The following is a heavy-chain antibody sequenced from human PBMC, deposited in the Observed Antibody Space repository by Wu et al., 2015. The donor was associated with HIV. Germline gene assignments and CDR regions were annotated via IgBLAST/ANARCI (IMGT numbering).Heavy chain of an antibody. V-gene: IGHV1-69*13. J-gene: IGHJ6*02. D-gene: IGHD2-15*01. CDR2: IIPIFGTT. Sequence: QVQLVRSGAEVKKPGSSVKVSCKASGDTLSTYAVSWVRQAPGQGLEWMGRIIPIFGTTDYAQSFQGRLTITAGESTNTVYMELSSLRPDDTAVYYCARNVVGSIGGGYTYYGMDVWGQGTTVTVSS. CDR3: ARNVVGSIGGGYTYYGMDV. CDR1: GDTLSTYA.